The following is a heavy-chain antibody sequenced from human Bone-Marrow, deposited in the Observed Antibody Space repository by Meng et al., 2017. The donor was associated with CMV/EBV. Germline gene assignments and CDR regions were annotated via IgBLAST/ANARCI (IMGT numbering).Heavy chain of an antibody. CDR2: ISSSSSYI. CDR3: ARAFTGTRNAFDI. CDR1: GFTFSSYS. D-gene: IGHD1-7*01. J-gene: IGHJ3*02. V-gene: IGHV3-21*01. Sequence: GESLKISCAASGFTFSSYSMNWVRQAPGKGLEWVSSISSSSSYIYYADSVKGRFTISRDNAKNSLYLQMNSLRAEDTAVYYCARAFTGTRNAFDIWGQGTMVTVSS.